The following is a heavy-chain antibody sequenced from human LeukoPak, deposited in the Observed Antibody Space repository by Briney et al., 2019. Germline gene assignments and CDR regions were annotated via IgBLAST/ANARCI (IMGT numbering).Heavy chain of an antibody. D-gene: IGHD6-6*01. J-gene: IGHJ5*02. V-gene: IGHV3-48*04. Sequence: PGGSLRLSCAASGFTFSSYSMNWVRQAPGKGLEWVSYISSSSSTIYYADSVKGRFTISRDNANNSLYLQMNSLRADDTAVYYCARDIGLRKAAPPGWFDPWGQGALVTVSS. CDR3: ARDIGLRKAAPPGWFDP. CDR1: GFTFSSYS. CDR2: ISSSSSTI.